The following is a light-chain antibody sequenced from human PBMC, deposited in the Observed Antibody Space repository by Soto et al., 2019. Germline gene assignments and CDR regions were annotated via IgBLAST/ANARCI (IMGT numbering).Light chain of an antibody. CDR1: QSSTNW. Sequence: DIQLTQAPSTLSASVGDRVTITCRASQSSTNWLAWYQQKPGKAPKLLIYDVSSLESGVPSRFSGSGSGTEFTLTFSSLQPDDFATYYCQQYNLYSQTFGKGTKVEIQ. J-gene: IGKJ1*01. CDR2: DVS. CDR3: QQYNLYSQT. V-gene: IGKV1-5*01.